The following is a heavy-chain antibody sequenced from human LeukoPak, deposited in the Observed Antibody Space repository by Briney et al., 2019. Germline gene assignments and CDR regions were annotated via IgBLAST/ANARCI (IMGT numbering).Heavy chain of an antibody. Sequence: ASVKVSCKASGYTFTGYYMHWVRQAPGQGLEWMGWINPNSGGTNYAQKFQGRVTMTRDTSISTAYMELSRLRSDDTAVYYCATQKAVLRFLEWLLPFDYWGQGTLVTVSS. V-gene: IGHV1-2*02. CDR1: GYTFTGYY. CDR2: INPNSGGT. CDR3: ATQKAVLRFLEWLLPFDY. D-gene: IGHD3-3*01. J-gene: IGHJ4*02.